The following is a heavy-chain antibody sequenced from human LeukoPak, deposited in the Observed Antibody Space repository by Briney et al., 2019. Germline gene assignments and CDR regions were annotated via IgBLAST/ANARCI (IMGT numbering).Heavy chain of an antibody. J-gene: IGHJ4*02. Sequence: SETLSLTCTVSGGSISSASYYWRWIRQPAGKGLEWIGRINTSGSTNYNPSLKSRVTISINTSKNQFSLKLSSVTAADTAVYYCARASDPYYYDSSAFDYWGQGTLVTVSS. V-gene: IGHV4-61*02. CDR2: INTSGST. D-gene: IGHD3-22*01. CDR1: GGSISSASYY. CDR3: ARASDPYYYDSSAFDY.